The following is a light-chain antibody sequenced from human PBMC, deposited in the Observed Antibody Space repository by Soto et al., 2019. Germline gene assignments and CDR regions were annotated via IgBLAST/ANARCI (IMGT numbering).Light chain of an antibody. Sequence: DIQMTQSPSTLSGSVGDRVTITCRASQTISSWLAWYQQKPGRAPKLLIYGASTLQSGVPSRFSGSGSGTDFTLTISSLQPEDFATYYCQQLNSYPSTFGQGTRLEIK. CDR2: GAS. V-gene: IGKV1-9*01. CDR1: QTISSW. CDR3: QQLNSYPST. J-gene: IGKJ5*01.